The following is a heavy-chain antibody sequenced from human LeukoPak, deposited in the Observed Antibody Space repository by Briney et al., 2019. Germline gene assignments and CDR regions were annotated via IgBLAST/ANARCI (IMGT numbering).Heavy chain of an antibody. CDR1: GFTFSSFG. CDR2: LRHHGMNE. D-gene: IGHD4-17*01. CDR3: AKDRRDYGDYGLDY. V-gene: IGHV3-30*02. J-gene: IGHJ4*02. Sequence: GGSLRLSCAASGFTFSSFGMHWARQTPTKGLEWVEFLRHHGMNESYVDSVKGRFTISRDNSKHTLYLQMNSLRVEDTAVYYCAKDRRDYGDYGLDYWGQGTLVTVSS.